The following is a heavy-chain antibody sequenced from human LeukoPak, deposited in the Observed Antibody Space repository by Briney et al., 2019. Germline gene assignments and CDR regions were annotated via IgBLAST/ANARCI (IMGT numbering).Heavy chain of an antibody. J-gene: IGHJ4*01. Sequence: PGGSLRLSCAASGFTFSNSAMSWVRQAPGKGLEWVSTLSGSGITTYYADSVKGRFTISRDNSKNTLYLQMNSLRAEDTAVYYCPKGIYSSGWSYFDYWGHGTLVTVSS. D-gene: IGHD6-19*01. CDR3: PKGIYSSGWSYFDY. CDR2: LSGSGITT. V-gene: IGHV3-23*01. CDR1: GFTFSNSA.